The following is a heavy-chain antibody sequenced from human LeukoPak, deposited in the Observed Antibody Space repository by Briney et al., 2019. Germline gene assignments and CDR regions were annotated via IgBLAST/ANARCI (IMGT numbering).Heavy chain of an antibody. V-gene: IGHV3-23*01. CDR1: GFTFSSYA. J-gene: IGHJ4*02. CDR3: AKAGTGTNMLFDY. Sequence: GGSLRLSCSASGFTFSSYAMHWVRQAPGKGLKWVSALSSSGGDTFYADSVKGRFTISRDTSKNTLYLQMNSLRAEDTAIYYCAKAGTGTNMLFDYWGQGTLVTVSS. D-gene: IGHD1-1*01. CDR2: LSSSGGDT.